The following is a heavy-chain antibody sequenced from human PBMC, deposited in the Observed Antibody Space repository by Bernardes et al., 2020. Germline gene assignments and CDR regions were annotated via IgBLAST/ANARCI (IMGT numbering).Heavy chain of an antibody. V-gene: IGHV3-23*01. CDR2: ITGSGGAT. J-gene: IGHJ4*02. CDR1: GFTFGTFA. Sequence: GGSLRLSCAASGFTFGTFAVSWVRQAPGKGLEWVSTITGSGGATWNADSVKGRFTVSRDNSKNTLYLQMNSLRVEDTAVYYCAKNKGAGSYNQYSFDFWGQGTLVTVSS. CDR3: AKNKGAGSYNQYSFDF. D-gene: IGHD3-10*01.